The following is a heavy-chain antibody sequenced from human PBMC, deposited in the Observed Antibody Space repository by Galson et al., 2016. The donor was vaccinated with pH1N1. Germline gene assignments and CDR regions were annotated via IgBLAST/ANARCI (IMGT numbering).Heavy chain of an antibody. CDR1: GGSISDAGSISKYN. J-gene: IGHJ4*02. D-gene: IGHD3-22*01. CDR3: AREADSSDSTGYYYKTFDY. V-gene: IGHV4-61*05. CDR2: IHYSGST. Sequence: SETLSLTCTVSGGSISDAGSISKYNWSWIRQPPGKGLEWIGHIHYSGSTNYNPSLKTRVTISADMSKNQFSLRLTSVTAADTAVYYCAREADSSDSTGYYYKTFDYWGQGILVTVSS.